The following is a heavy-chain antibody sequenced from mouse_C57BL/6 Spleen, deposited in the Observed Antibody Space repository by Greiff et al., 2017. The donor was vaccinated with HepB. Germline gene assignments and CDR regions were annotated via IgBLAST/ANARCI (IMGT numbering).Heavy chain of an antibody. V-gene: IGHV1-50*01. CDR2: IDPSDSYT. CDR1: GYTFTSYW. Sequence: VQLQQPGAELVKPGASVKLSCKASGYTFTSYWMQWVKQRPGQGLEWIGEIDPSDSYTNYNQKFKGKATLTVDTSSSTAYMQLSSLTSEDSAVYYCARSGSNYEDWYFDVWGTGTTVTVSS. CDR3: ARSGSNYEDWYFDV. D-gene: IGHD2-5*01. J-gene: IGHJ1*03.